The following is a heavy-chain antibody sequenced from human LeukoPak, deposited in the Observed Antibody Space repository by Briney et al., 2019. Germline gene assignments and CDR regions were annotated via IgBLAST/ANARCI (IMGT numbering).Heavy chain of an antibody. CDR1: GFTFTRYS. J-gene: IGHJ6*02. CDR3: ARVVRSDSFDYDYYYAMDV. V-gene: IGHV1-18*01. Sequence: ASVKVSCKASGFTFTRYSITWVRQAPGKGHEWMGWISDYNGNTNYAQKYQGRVTMTTDTSTRTAYMELRSLRSDDTAVYYCARVVRSDSFDYDYYYAMDVWGQETTVTVSS. CDR2: ISDYNGNT. D-gene: IGHD2-8*01.